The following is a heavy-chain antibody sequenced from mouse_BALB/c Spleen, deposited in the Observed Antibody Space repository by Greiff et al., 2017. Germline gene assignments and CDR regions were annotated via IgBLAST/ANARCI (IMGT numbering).Heavy chain of an antibody. D-gene: IGHD2-13*01. J-gene: IGHJ3*01. V-gene: IGHV5-12-1*01. CDR2: ISSGGGST. CDR1: GFAFSSYD. Sequence: EVQVVESGGGLVKPGGSLKLSCAASGFAFSSYDMSWVRQTPEKRLEWVAYISSGGGSTYYPDTVKGRFTISRDNAKNTLYLQMSSLKSEDTAMYYCARGLLFAYWGQGTLVTVSA. CDR3: ARGLLFAY.